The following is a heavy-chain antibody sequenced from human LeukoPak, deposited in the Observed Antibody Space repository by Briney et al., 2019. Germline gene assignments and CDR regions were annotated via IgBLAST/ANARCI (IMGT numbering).Heavy chain of an antibody. V-gene: IGHV3-21*01. J-gene: IGHJ4*02. CDR2: IGSSSTYI. D-gene: IGHD3-22*01. CDR3: ATSSSGRGY. CDR1: GFTFSSYS. Sequence: GGSLRLSCAASGFTFSSYSMNWVRQAPGKGQEWVSSIGSSSTYIYYADSVKGRFTISRDNAKNSLYLQMNSLRAEDTAVYYCATSSSGRGYWGQGTLVTISS.